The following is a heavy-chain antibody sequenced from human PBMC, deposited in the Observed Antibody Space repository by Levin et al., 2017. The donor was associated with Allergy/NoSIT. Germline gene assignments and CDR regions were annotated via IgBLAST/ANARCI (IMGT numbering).Heavy chain of an antibody. D-gene: IGHD6-19*01. CDR3: AKDSLPGIAVAGDYFDY. V-gene: IGHV3-30*18. CDR2: ISYDGSNK. CDR1: GFTFSSYG. J-gene: IGHJ4*02. Sequence: PGGSLRLSCAASGFTFSSYGMHWVRQAPGKGLEWVAVISYDGSNKYYADSVKGRFTISRDNSKNTLYLQMNSLRAEDTAVYYCAKDSLPGIAVAGDYFDYWGQGTLVTVSS.